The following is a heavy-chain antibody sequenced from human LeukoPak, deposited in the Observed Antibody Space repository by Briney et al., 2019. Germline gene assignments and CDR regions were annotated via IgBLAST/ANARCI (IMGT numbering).Heavy chain of an antibody. D-gene: IGHD5-18*01. Sequence: ASVKVSCKASGYTFTGYYMHWVRQAPGQGLEWMGRINPTSGGTNYAQKFQGRVTMTRDTSISTAYMELSRLRSDDTAVYYCARDRIQLWEYYYYYYYMDVWGKGTTVTVSS. CDR3: ARDRIQLWEYYYYYYYMDV. CDR1: GYTFTGYY. CDR2: INPTSGGT. V-gene: IGHV1-2*06. J-gene: IGHJ6*03.